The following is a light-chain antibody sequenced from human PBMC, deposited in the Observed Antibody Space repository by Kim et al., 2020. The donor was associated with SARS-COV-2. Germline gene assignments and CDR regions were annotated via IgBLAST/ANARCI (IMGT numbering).Light chain of an antibody. CDR3: QVWDSSSDHWV. V-gene: IGLV3-21*04. Sequence: SYELTQPPSVSVAPGKTARITCGGNNIGSKSVHWYQQKPGQAPVLVIYYDSDRPSGIPERFSGSNSGNTATLTISRVEAGDEADYYCQVWDSSSDHWVFGGGTKVTGL. J-gene: IGLJ3*02. CDR2: YDS. CDR1: NIGSKS.